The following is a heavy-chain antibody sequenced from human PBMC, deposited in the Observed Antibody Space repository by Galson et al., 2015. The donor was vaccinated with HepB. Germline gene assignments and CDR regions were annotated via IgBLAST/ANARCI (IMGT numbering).Heavy chain of an antibody. Sequence: SLRLSCAASGFTFSNAWMSWVRQAPGKGLEWVGRIKSKTDGGTTDYAAPVKGRFTISRDDSKNTLYLQMNSLKTEDTAVYYCTTPHPVFTIFGVECPFDPWGPGTLVTVSP. CDR2: IKSKTDGGTT. J-gene: IGHJ5*02. CDR3: TTPHPVFTIFGVECPFDP. D-gene: IGHD3-3*01. V-gene: IGHV3-15*01. CDR1: GFTFSNAW.